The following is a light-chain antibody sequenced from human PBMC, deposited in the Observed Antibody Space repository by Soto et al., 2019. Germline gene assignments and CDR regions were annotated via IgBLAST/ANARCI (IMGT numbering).Light chain of an antibody. CDR3: QSYDSSLSGFVV. J-gene: IGLJ2*01. CDR1: SSNIGAGYD. Sequence: QSVLTQPPSVSGAPGQRVTFSCTGSSSNIGAGYDVHWYQQLPGTAPKLLIYGNNNRPSGVPDRFSGSKSGTSASLAITGLQAEDEADYYCQSYDSSLSGFVVFGGGTQLTVL. V-gene: IGLV1-40*01. CDR2: GNN.